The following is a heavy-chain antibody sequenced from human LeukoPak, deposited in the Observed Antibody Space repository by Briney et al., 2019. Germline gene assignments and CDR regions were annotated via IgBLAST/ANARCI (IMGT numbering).Heavy chain of an antibody. Sequence: SETLSLTCTVSGGSISSFYWSWIRQPPGKGLEWIGYMHYGESPNYNPSLKSRVITSLDTSKKQFSLKLNSVTTADTAVYYCVTGRYSYGWYDHWGQGILVIVSS. CDR3: VTGRYSYGWYDH. CDR2: MHYGESP. J-gene: IGHJ5*02. V-gene: IGHV4-59*13. D-gene: IGHD1-26*01. CDR1: GGSISSFY.